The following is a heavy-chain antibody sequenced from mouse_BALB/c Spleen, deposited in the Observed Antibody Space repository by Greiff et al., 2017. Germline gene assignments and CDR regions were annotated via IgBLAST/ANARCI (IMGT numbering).Heavy chain of an antibody. CDR1: GYTFTDYA. CDR2: ISTYYGDA. CDR3: ARGIYGSYWYFDV. V-gene: IGHV1S137*01. Sequence: VQLVESGAELVRPGVSVKISCKGSGYTFTDYAMHWVKQSHAKSLEWIGVISTYYGDASYNQKFKGKATLTVDTSSSTAYMQLSSLTSEDTAVYFCARGIYGSYWYFDVWGAGTTVTVSS. J-gene: IGHJ1*01. D-gene: IGHD1-1*01.